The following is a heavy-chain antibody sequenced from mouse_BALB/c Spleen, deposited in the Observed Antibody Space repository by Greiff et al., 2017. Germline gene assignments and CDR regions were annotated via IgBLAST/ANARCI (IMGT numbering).Heavy chain of an antibody. CDR1: GFTFSDYY. J-gene: IGHJ2*01. CDR2: ISDGGSYT. D-gene: IGHD1-2*01. Sequence: EVKVVESGGGLVKPGGSLKLSCAASGFTFSDYYMEWVRQTPEKGLEWVATISDGGSYTYYPDSVKGRFTISRDNAKNNLYLQMSSLKSEDTAMYYCARRVRLRSDFDYWGQGTTLTVSS. V-gene: IGHV5-4*02. CDR3: ARRVRLRSDFDY.